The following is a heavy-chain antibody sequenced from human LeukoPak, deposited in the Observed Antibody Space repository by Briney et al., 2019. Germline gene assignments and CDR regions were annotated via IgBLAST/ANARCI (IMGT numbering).Heavy chain of an antibody. Sequence: SETLSLTCTVSGGPISSYYWSWIRQPPGKGLEWMGYIYYSGSTNYNPSLKSRVTISVDTSKNQFSLKLSSVTAADTAVYYCARLPLAAAGRGYYYYYGMDVWGQGTTVTVSS. J-gene: IGHJ6*02. CDR3: ARLPLAAAGRGYYYYYGMDV. CDR1: GGPISSYY. V-gene: IGHV4-59*08. D-gene: IGHD6-13*01. CDR2: IYYSGST.